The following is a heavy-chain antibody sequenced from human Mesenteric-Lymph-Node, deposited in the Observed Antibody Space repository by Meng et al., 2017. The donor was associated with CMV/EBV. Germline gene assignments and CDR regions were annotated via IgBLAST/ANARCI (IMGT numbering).Heavy chain of an antibody. Sequence: GGSLRLSCAASGFIFRNYVLHWVRQAPGKGLEWVAVISYDGSNKYYADSVKGRFTISRDNSKNTLYLQMNSLRAEDTAVYYCARVLYGDYVFDYFDYWGQGTLVTVSS. CDR1: GFIFRNYV. CDR2: ISYDGSNK. V-gene: IGHV3-30*04. CDR3: ARVLYGDYVFDYFDY. D-gene: IGHD4-17*01. J-gene: IGHJ4*02.